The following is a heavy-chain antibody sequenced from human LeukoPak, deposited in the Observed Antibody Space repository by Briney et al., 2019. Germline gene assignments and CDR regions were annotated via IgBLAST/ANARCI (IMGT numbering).Heavy chain of an antibody. CDR1: GGSFSGYY. J-gene: IGHJ4*02. Sequence: SETLSLTCAVYGGSFSGYYWSWIRQPPGKGLEWIGEINHSGSTNYNPSLKSRVTISVDTSKNQFSLKLSSVTAADTAVYYCARGPTYCGGDCYFRGFDYWSQGTLVTVSS. D-gene: IGHD2-21*02. V-gene: IGHV4-34*01. CDR3: ARGPTYCGGDCYFRGFDY. CDR2: INHSGST.